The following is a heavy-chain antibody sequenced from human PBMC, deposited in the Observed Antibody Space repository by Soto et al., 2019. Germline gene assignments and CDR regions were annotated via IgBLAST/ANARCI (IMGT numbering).Heavy chain of an antibody. D-gene: IGHD3-9*01. CDR1: DDYIISGKYY. Sequence: SETLSLTRPVSDDYIISGKYYWGWNRQPPGKGLEWIGSIYYRGNAYYNPSLQTRVTISLDKSKSQFSLKLNSVTAADSAVYFCARLEGLATISYYFDFWGPGALVTVSS. V-gene: IGHV4-39*01. CDR3: ARLEGLATISYYFDF. J-gene: IGHJ4*02. CDR2: IYYRGNA.